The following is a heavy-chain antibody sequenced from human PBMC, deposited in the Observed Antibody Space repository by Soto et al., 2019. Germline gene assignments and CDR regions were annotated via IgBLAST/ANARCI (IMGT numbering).Heavy chain of an antibody. J-gene: IGHJ4*02. D-gene: IGHD5-18*01. CDR3: AKHQDTADY. Sequence: SGGSLRLSCAASGFPFSRYAMSWVRQAPGKGLEWVSAISGSGGSTYYADSVKGRLTISRDNSKNTLYLQMNSLRAEDTAVYYCAKHQDTADYWGQGTLVTVSS. CDR1: GFPFSRYA. CDR2: ISGSGGST. V-gene: IGHV3-23*01.